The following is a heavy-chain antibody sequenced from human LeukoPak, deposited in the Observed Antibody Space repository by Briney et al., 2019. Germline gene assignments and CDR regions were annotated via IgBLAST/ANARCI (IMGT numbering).Heavy chain of an antibody. D-gene: IGHD3-3*01. CDR1: GGSISSGGYY. J-gene: IGHJ5*02. CDR2: IYTSGST. Sequence: PSQTLSLTCTVSGGSISSGGYYWSWIRQPAGKGLEWIGRIYTSGSTNYNPSLKSRVTMSVDTSKNQFSLKLSSVTAADTAVYYCAREPVLRFSLPNWFDPWGQGTLVTVSS. V-gene: IGHV4-61*02. CDR3: AREPVLRFSLPNWFDP.